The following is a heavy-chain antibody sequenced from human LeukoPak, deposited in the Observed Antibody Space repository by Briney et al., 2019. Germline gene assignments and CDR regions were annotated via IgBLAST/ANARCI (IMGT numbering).Heavy chain of an antibody. CDR3: ARGMQWLRS. CDR1: GVTIAYDY. D-gene: IGHD5-12*01. V-gene: IGHV4-59*01. CDR2: ISYSGTT. Sequence: SETLSLTCTVSGVTIAYDYWTWIRQTPGKGLEWIGYISYSGTTKYNPSLKSRVTMSIDTSQSQFSLEVTSVTTADTAAYYCARGMQWLRSWGQGTLVTVSS. J-gene: IGHJ5*02.